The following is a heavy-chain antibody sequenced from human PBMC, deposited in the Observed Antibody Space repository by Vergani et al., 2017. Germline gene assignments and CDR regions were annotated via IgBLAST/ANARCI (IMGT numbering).Heavy chain of an antibody. D-gene: IGHD1-26*01. CDR3: AKDGVEYYAYTYLDV. CDR2: ISGSGGST. V-gene: IGHV3-23*01. CDR1: GFTFSSFA. Sequence: EVQLLESGGGLVQPGGSLRLSCAASGFTFSSFAMSWVRQAPGKGLEWVSAISGSGGSTYYAASVKGRFTISRDNSKNTLYLQMNSLRAEDTAVYYCAKDGVEYYAYTYLDVWGKGTTVTVSS. J-gene: IGHJ6*03.